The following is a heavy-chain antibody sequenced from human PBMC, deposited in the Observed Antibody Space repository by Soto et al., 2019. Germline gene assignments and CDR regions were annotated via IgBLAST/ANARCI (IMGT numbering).Heavy chain of an antibody. CDR3: AREAARRGGGWFDP. V-gene: IGHV5-51*01. D-gene: IGHD6-6*01. CDR1: GYSFTSYW. CDR2: IYPGDSDT. Sequence: VESLTISCKVSGYSFTSYWIVWVLQMPGKGLEWMGIIYPGDSDTRYSPSFQGQVTTSADKSISTAYLQWSSLKASDTAMYYCAREAARRGGGWFDPWGQGTLVTVSS. J-gene: IGHJ5*02.